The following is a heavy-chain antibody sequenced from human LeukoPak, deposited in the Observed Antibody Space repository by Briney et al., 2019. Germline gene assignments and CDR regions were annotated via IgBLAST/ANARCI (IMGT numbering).Heavy chain of an antibody. Sequence: PSETLSLTCAVSGYSISSGYYWGWIRQPPGKGLEWIGNIYNSGSADYNPSLKSRVTISVDTSKNQFSLKLSSVTAADTAVYYCARDYDSSGYYYYWGQGTLVTVSS. CDR1: GYSISSGYY. D-gene: IGHD3-22*01. CDR3: ARDYDSSGYYYY. J-gene: IGHJ4*02. CDR2: IYNSGSA. V-gene: IGHV4-38-2*02.